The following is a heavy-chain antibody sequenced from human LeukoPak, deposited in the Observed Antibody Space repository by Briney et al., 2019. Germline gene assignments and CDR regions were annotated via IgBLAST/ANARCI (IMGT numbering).Heavy chain of an antibody. Sequence: GGSLRLSCAASGFTFSSYAMSWVRQAPGKGLEWVSAISGSGDSTYYADSVKGRFTISRDNSKNTLHLQMNSLRAEDTAVYYCAQDVNRSRYRSGWYVYWGQGTLVTVSS. D-gene: IGHD6-19*01. V-gene: IGHV3-23*01. CDR1: GFTFSSYA. CDR2: ISGSGDST. CDR3: AQDVNRSRYRSGWYVY. J-gene: IGHJ4*02.